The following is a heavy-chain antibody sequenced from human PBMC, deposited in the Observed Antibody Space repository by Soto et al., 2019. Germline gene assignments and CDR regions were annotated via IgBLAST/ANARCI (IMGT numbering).Heavy chain of an antibody. CDR1: GGSISSGGYS. CDR2: IYHSGST. J-gene: IGHJ4*02. CDR3: ARHGCSGGSCYPYYYFDY. V-gene: IGHV4-30-2*01. D-gene: IGHD2-15*01. Sequence: SETLSLTCAVSGGSISSGGYSWSWIRQPPGKGLEWIGYIYHSGSTYYNPSLKSRVTISVDTSKNQFSLKLSSVTAADTAVYYCARHGCSGGSCYPYYYFDYWGQGTLVTVSS.